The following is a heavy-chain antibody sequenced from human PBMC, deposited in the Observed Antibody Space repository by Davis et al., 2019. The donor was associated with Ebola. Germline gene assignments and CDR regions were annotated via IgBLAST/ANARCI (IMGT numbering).Heavy chain of an antibody. CDR1: GFTFSSYA. D-gene: IGHD5-24*01. CDR3: ARARDGYNPVFDY. J-gene: IGHJ4*02. V-gene: IGHV3-64*01. CDR2: ISSNGGST. Sequence: GESLKISCAASGFTFSSYAMHWVRQAPGKGLEYVSAISSNGGSTYYANSVKGRFTISRDNSKNTLYLQMGSLRAEDMAVYYCARARDGYNPVFDYWGQGTLVTVSS.